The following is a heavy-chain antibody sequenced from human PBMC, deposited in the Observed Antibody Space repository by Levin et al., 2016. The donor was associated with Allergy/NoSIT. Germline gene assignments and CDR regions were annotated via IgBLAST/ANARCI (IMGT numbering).Heavy chain of an antibody. Sequence: GESLKISCAASGFTFSDYSMNWVRQAPGKGLEWISYITRDGSGTHYAQSVQGRFTISRDNAKNSLYLQMNSLRVEDTAVYYCVRDFNWGLDHWGQGTLVTVSS. D-gene: IGHD7-27*01. J-gene: IGHJ4*02. CDR3: VRDFNWGLDH. CDR1: GFTFSDYS. CDR2: ITRDGSGT. V-gene: IGHV3-48*01.